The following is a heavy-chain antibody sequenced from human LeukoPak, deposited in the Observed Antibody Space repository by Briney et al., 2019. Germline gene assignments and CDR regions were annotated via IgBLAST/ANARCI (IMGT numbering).Heavy chain of an antibody. D-gene: IGHD3-3*01. V-gene: IGHV4-34*01. CDR2: INHSGGT. Sequence: PSETLSLTCAVYGGSFSGYYWSWIRQPPGKGLEWIGEINHSGGTNYNPSLKSRVTISVDTSKNQFSLKLSSVTAADTAVYYCARGERLVLLEKVNWFDPWGQGTLVTVSS. CDR3: ARGERLVLLEKVNWFDP. J-gene: IGHJ5*02. CDR1: GGSFSGYY.